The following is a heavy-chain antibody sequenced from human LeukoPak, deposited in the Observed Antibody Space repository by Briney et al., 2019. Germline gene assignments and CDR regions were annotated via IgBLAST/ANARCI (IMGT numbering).Heavy chain of an antibody. J-gene: IGHJ4*02. D-gene: IGHD2-2*01. CDR1: GFTFSSYA. V-gene: IGHV3-23*01. Sequence: GGSLRLSCAASGFTFSSYAMRWVRQAPGKGLEWVSAISGSGGSTYYAESVKGRFTISRDNSKNTLYLQMNSLRADDTVVYYCAKDSPGCSSTSCYFHYWGQGSLVTVSS. CDR3: AKDSPGCSSTSCYFHY. CDR2: ISGSGGST.